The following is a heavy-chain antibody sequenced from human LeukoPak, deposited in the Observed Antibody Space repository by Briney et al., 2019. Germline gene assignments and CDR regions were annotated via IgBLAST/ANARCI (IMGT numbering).Heavy chain of an antibody. CDR2: INSDGSST. J-gene: IGHJ3*02. CDR1: GFTFSSYW. D-gene: IGHD3-22*01. V-gene: IGHV3-74*01. CDR3: ARPKGYDSSGYYYDAFDI. Sequence: GGSLRLSCAASGFTFSSYWMLWVRQAPGKGLVWVSRINSDGSSTSYADSVKGRFTISRDNAKNTLYLQMNSLRAEDTAVYYCARPKGYDSSGYYYDAFDIWGQGTMVTVSS.